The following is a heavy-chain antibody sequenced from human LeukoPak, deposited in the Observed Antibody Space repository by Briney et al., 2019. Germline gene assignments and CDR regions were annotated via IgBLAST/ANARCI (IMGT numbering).Heavy chain of an antibody. J-gene: IGHJ4*02. D-gene: IGHD2-21*02. CDR2: ISYDGSNK. CDR3: ARALRAIVVVTASDY. Sequence: GGSLRLSCAASGFTFSSYAMPWVRQAPGKGLEWVAVISYDGSNKYYADSVKGRFTISRDNSKNTLYLQMNSLRAEDTAVYYCARALRAIVVVTASDYWGQGTLVTVSS. V-gene: IGHV3-30-3*01. CDR1: GFTFSSYA.